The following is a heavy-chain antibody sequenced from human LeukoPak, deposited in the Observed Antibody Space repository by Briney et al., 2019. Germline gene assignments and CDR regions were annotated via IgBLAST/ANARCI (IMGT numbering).Heavy chain of an antibody. V-gene: IGHV3-30-3*01. Sequence: GGSLRLSCAASGFTFSSYAMHWVRQAPGKGLEWVAVISYDGSNKYYADSVKGRFTISRDNSKNTLYLQMNSLRAEDTAVYYCAMGGGDCYSLLCYFDYWGQGTLVTVSS. CDR3: AMGGGDCYSLLCYFDY. D-gene: IGHD2-21*02. J-gene: IGHJ4*02. CDR2: ISYDGSNK. CDR1: GFTFSSYA.